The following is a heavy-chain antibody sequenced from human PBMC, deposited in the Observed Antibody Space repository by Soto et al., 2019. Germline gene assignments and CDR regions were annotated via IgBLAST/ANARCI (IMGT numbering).Heavy chain of an antibody. J-gene: IGHJ4*02. Sequence: ASVKVSCKASGYTFTSYAMHWVRQAPGQRLEWMGWINAGNGNTKYSQKFQGRVTITRDTSASTACMELSSLRSEDTAVYYCASGPNRRITIFGVVIMPSAIDYWGQGTLVTVSS. CDR2: INAGNGNT. V-gene: IGHV1-3*01. D-gene: IGHD3-3*01. CDR3: ASGPNRRITIFGVVIMPSAIDY. CDR1: GYTFTSYA.